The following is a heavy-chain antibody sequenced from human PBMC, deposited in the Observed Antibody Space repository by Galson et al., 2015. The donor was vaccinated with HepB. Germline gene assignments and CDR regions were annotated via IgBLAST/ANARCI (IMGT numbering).Heavy chain of an antibody. CDR1: GDSVSSNSAA. Sequence: CAISGDSVSSNSAAWNWIRQSPSRGLEWLGRTYYRSKWYNNYAVSVKRRITINPDTTKNQFSLQLNSVTPEDTAIYYCARQLAYCVANTCQIFFDYWGQGTLVTVSS. J-gene: IGHJ4*02. D-gene: IGHD2-21*01. CDR2: TYYRSKWYN. CDR3: ARQLAYCVANTCQIFFDY. V-gene: IGHV6-1*01.